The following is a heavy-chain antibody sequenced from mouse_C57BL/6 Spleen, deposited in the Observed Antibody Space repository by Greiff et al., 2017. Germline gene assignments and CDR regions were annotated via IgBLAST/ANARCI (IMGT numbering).Heavy chain of an antibody. CDR3: AIYCDYDVAY. CDR1: GYTFTSYW. CDR2: IHPSDSDT. J-gene: IGHJ3*01. V-gene: IGHV1-74*01. D-gene: IGHD2-4*01. Sequence: QPGAALVTTGASVKVSCKASGYTFTSYWMHWLKQRPGQGLEWIGRIHPSDSDTNYNQKFKGKATLTVDKSSSTAYMQLSILTSENSAVYYYAIYCDYDVAYWGQGTLVTVSA.